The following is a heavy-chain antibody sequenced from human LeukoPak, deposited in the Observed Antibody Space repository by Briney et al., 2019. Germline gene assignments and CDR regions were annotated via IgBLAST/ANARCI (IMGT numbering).Heavy chain of an antibody. CDR2: INHSGST. J-gene: IGHJ5*02. Sequence: PSETLSLTCAVYGGSFSGYYWSWIRQPPGKVLEWIGEINHSGSTNYNPSLKSRVTISVDTSKNQFSLKLSSVTAADTAVYYCARFARYYYGSGSPNWFDPWGQGTLVTVSS. CDR3: ARFARYYYGSGSPNWFDP. V-gene: IGHV4-34*01. D-gene: IGHD3-10*01. CDR1: GGSFSGYY.